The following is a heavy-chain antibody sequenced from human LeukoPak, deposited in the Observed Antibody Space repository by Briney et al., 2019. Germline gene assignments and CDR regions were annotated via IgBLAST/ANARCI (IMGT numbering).Heavy chain of an antibody. J-gene: IGHJ6*03. CDR3: ARIDYGRYYYMDV. CDR1: GYTFTSYG. CDR2: ISAYNGNT. D-gene: IGHD4-17*01. Sequence: ASLKVSCKAAGYTFTSYGISWVRQAPGQGLECVGWISAYNGNTNYAQKLQGRVTMTTDTSTSTAYMELRSLRSDDTAVYYCARIDYGRYYYMDVWGKGTPVTVSS. V-gene: IGHV1-18*01.